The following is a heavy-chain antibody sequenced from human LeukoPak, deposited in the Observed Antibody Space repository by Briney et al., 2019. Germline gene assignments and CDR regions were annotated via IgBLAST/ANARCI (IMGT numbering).Heavy chain of an antibody. CDR1: GGSISSSSYY. J-gene: IGHJ4*02. D-gene: IGHD2-2*01. CDR3: ARHQYQLPIR. Sequence: SETLSLTCTVSGGSISSSSYYWGWIRQPPGKGLEWIGSIYYSGSTYYNPSLKSRVTISVDTSKNQFSLKLSSVTAADTAVYYCARHQYQLPIRWGQGTLVTVSS. V-gene: IGHV4-39*01. CDR2: IYYSGST.